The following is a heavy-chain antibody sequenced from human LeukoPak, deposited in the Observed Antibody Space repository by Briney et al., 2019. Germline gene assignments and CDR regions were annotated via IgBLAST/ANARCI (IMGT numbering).Heavy chain of an antibody. CDR2: INHSGNS. Sequence: SETLSLTCSVYGGSFSGYYWRWIRQPPGKGLEWIGEINHSGNSNYNPSLKSRVTISVDTSKNQFSLKLNSVTAADTGVYYCARGLTHWGQGTLVTVSS. CDR1: GGSFSGYY. J-gene: IGHJ4*02. CDR3: ARGLTH. V-gene: IGHV4-34*01.